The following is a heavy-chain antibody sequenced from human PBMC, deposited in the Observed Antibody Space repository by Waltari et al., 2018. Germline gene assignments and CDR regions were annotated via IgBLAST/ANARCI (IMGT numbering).Heavy chain of an antibody. J-gene: IGHJ4*02. CDR3: LRDSSGSHFDY. V-gene: IGHV1-2*06. CDR1: GYTFTGYA. D-gene: IGHD3-22*01. Sequence: LVQSGAEVKKPGASVKVSCKAPGYTFTGYAILWVLQAPGQGLGWMGRINPKNGDTHYAQKFQGRVAMTTDTSTNTAFMELHSLRSDDTAVYYCLRDSSGSHFDYWGQGTLVTVSS. CDR2: INPKNGDT.